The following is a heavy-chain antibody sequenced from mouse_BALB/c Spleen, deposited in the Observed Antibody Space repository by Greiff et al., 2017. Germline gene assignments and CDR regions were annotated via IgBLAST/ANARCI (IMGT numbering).Heavy chain of an antibody. CDR3: ERPIYYGNYVAMDY. J-gene: IGHJ4*01. Sequence: EVQLQQSGAELVKPGASVKLSCTASGFNIKDTYMHWVKQRPEQGLEWIGRIDPANGNTKYDPKFQGKATLTADTSSNTAYLQLSRLTSEDTAGDYCERPIYYGNYVAMDYWGQGTSGTVSS. V-gene: IGHV14-3*02. CDR1: GFNIKDTY. D-gene: IGHD2-1*01. CDR2: IDPANGNT.